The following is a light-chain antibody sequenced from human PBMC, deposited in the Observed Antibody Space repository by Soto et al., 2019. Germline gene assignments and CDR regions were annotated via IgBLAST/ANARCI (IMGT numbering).Light chain of an antibody. V-gene: IGLV2-23*02. J-gene: IGLJ3*02. CDR3: CSSVGSPNWV. Sequence: QSALTQPASVSGSPGQSITISCTGTSSDVGSCNCVSWYQQHPGKAPTVMIYEVNKRPSGVSNRFSGSKSGNTASLTISGLQAEDEADYYCCSSVGSPNWVFGGGPKLTVL. CDR2: EVN. CDR1: SSDVGSCNC.